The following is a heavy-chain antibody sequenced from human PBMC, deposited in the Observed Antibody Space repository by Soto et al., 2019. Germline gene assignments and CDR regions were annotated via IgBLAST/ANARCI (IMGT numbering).Heavy chain of an antibody. CDR3: ARDYEAAIPHYYYYYGMDV. J-gene: IGHJ6*02. V-gene: IGHV3-30-3*01. Sequence: QVQLVESGGGVVQPGRSLRLSCAASGFTFSSYAMHWVRQAPGKGLEWVAVISYDGSNKYYADSVKGRFTISRDNSKNTLYLQMNSLRAEDTAVYYCARDYEAAIPHYYYYYGMDVWGQGTTVTVSS. CDR1: GFTFSSYA. CDR2: ISYDGSNK. D-gene: IGHD5-18*01.